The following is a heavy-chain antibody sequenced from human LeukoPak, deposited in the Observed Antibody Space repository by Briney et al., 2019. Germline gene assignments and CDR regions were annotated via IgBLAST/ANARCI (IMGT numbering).Heavy chain of an antibody. Sequence: SETLSLTCTVSGGSISSYYWSWLRQPPGKGLEWVGYIYYGGSTNYNPSLKSRVTISVDTSKTQFSLKLSSVTAADTAVYYCARGVGPDYWGQGTLVTVSS. CDR1: GGSISSYY. J-gene: IGHJ4*02. V-gene: IGHV4-59*01. CDR2: IYYGGST. CDR3: ARGVGPDY. D-gene: IGHD1-26*01.